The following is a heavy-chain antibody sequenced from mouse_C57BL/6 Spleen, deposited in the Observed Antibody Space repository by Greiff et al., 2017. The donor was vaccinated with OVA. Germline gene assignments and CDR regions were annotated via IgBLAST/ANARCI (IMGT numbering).Heavy chain of an antibody. Sequence: QVQLQQPGAELVRPGSSVKLSFKASGYTFTSYWMDWVKQRPGQGLEWIGNIYPSDSETHYNQKFKDKATLTVDKSSSTAYMQLSSLTSEDSAVYYCARDYYGSSYLDYWGQGTTLTVAS. J-gene: IGHJ2*01. CDR3: ARDYYGSSYLDY. CDR2: IYPSDSET. CDR1: GYTFTSYW. D-gene: IGHD1-1*01. V-gene: IGHV1-61*01.